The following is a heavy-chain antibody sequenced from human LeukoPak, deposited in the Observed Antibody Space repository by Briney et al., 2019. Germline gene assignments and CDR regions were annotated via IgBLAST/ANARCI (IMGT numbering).Heavy chain of an antibody. Sequence: GGSLRLSCAASGFTFSNYWMSWVRQAPGKGLEWVANIKRDGSEKYYVDSVKGRFTISRDNAENSLYLQMNSLSNEDTAVYYCASTQTFDYWGQGTLVTVSS. CDR3: ASTQTFDY. CDR1: GFTFSNYW. CDR2: IKRDGSEK. V-gene: IGHV3-7*01. J-gene: IGHJ4*02.